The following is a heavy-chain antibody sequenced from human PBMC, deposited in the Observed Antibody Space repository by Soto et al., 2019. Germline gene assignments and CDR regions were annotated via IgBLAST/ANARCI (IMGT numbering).Heavy chain of an antibody. V-gene: IGHV4-4*02. J-gene: IGHJ4*02. Sequence: SETLSLTCAVSGGSISSSNWWSWVRQPPGKGLEWIGKIYHSGSTNYNPSLKSRVTISVDKSKNQFSLKLSSVTAADTAVYYCARDRGSSSWYVDYWGQGTLVTVSS. CDR2: IYHSGST. CDR3: ARDRGSSSWYVDY. D-gene: IGHD6-13*01. CDR1: GGSISSSNW.